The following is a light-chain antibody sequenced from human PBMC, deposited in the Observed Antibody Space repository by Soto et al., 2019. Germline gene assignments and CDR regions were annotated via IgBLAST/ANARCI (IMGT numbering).Light chain of an antibody. CDR3: QQLHSFVLT. CDR1: QDISIY. J-gene: IGKJ4*01. V-gene: IGKV1-9*01. Sequence: IQLTQSPSSLSASIGDRVTITCRASQDISIYLAWYQQKSGEAPRLLIYGASTLQSGVPSRFSGSRSGTEFTLTIRGLQPEDFATYYCQQLHSFVLTFGGGTKVEMK. CDR2: GAS.